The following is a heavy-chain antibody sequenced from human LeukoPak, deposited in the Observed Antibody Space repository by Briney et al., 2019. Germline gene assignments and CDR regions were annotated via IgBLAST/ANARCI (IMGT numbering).Heavy chain of an antibody. CDR2: IRFDGSSK. CDR1: GFSFSDYA. Sequence: GGSLRLSCGASGFSFSDYAMHWVRQAPGKGLEWVAFIRFDGSSKDYADSVKGRFTISRDSSKNTLFLQMNRLRPEDAAVYYCAKAPVTTCRGAFCYPFDYWGLGTLVTDSS. CDR3: AKAPVTTCRGAFCYPFDY. J-gene: IGHJ4*02. D-gene: IGHD2-15*01. V-gene: IGHV3-30*02.